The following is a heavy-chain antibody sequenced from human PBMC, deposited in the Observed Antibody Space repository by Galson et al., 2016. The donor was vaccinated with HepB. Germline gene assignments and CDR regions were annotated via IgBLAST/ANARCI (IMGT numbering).Heavy chain of an antibody. J-gene: IGHJ4*02. CDR2: ISHDGTTT. CDR3: AGAFDY. CDR1: GFTFISSG. Sequence: SLRLSCATAGFTFISSGLHWVRQAPGKGLDWVAVISHDGTTTYSADSVKGRFTISRDNSKHTLYLQMTSLRPEDTAIYYCAGAFDYWGQGILVTVSS. V-gene: IGHV3-30*03.